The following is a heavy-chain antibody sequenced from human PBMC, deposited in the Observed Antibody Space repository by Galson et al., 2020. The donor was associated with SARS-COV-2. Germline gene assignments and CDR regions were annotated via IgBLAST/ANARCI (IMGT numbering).Heavy chain of an antibody. Sequence: GPTLVKATQTLTPTGTVSGFSLNTGGVRVGWFRQPPGKAMEWLAPINRDDEMRYRPPLKSRLTITKDASRNQAVLTMTNMDPVDTATDYCAHSRTGSSWYVTACDLWGQGTTGAVSS. CDR2: INRDDEM. J-gene: IGHJ3*01. V-gene: IGHV2-5*02. CDR3: AHSRTGSSWYVTACDL. D-gene: IGHD6-13*01. CDR1: GFSLNTGGVR.